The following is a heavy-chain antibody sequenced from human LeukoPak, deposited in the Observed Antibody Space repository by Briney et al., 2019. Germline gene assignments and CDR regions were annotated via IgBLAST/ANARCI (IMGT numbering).Heavy chain of an antibody. J-gene: IGHJ4*02. CDR1: GFTFSSYS. CDR2: LSDSGASK. Sequence: GGSLRLSCVASGFTFSSYSMTWVRQAPGKELEWGSALSDSGASKYYADSVKGRFTISRDNSKNTLYLQMNSLRAADTAVYYCASSPPTGITVSYFDHWGQGTLVTVSS. V-gene: IGHV3-23*01. CDR3: ASSPPTGITVSYFDH. D-gene: IGHD4-17*01.